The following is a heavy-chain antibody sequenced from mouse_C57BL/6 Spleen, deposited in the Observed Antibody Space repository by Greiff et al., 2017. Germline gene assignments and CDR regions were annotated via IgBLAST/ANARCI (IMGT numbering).Heavy chain of an antibody. CDR1: GYTFTDYE. CDR2: IDPETGGT. D-gene: IGHD1-1*01. J-gene: IGHJ3*01. V-gene: IGHV1-15*01. Sequence: QVQLQQSGAELVRPGASVTLSCKASGYTFTDYEMHWVKQTPVHGLEWIGAIDPETGGTAYNQKFKGKAILTADKSSSTAYMELRSLTSEDSAVYYCTREGDYYGSSPFAYWGQGTLGTVSA. CDR3: TREGDYYGSSPFAY.